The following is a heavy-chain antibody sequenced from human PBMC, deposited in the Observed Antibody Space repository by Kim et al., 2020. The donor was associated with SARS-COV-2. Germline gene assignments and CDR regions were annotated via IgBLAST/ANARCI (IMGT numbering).Heavy chain of an antibody. Sequence: GSEEQYVDSFKGRFTISKDNAKNSLFLQMNSLRAEETAVYYCMRDFLGYWGQGPLVTVSS. V-gene: IGHV3-7*01. CDR2: GSEE. J-gene: IGHJ4*02. CDR3: MRDFLGY.